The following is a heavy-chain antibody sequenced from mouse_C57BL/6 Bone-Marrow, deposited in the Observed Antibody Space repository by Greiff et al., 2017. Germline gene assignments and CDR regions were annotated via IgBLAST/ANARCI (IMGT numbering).Heavy chain of an antibody. CDR1: GYTFTSYG. CDR3: ARQLRLRRKGAMDY. J-gene: IGHJ4*01. CDR2: IYPRSGNT. V-gene: IGHV1-81*01. D-gene: IGHD3-2*02. Sequence: QVQLQQSGAELARPGASVKLSYKASGYTFTSYGISWVKQRPGQGLEWIGEIYPRSGNTDYNEKFKGKATLTADNSSSTAYMELRSLTSEDSAVYFCARQLRLRRKGAMDYWGQGTSVTVSS.